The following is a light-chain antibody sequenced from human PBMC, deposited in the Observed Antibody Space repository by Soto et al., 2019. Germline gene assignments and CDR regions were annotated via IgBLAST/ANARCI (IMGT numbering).Light chain of an antibody. CDR2: AAS. V-gene: IGKV1-39*01. Sequence: DIQMTQSPSSLSASVGDRVTITCRASQTISTYLNWYQQNPGKAPKLLIYAASNLQNGVPSRFSGSGSGNDFTLTISSLQPEDFATYYCQKSSSIPYTFGQGTKLEIK. CDR3: QKSSSIPYT. J-gene: IGKJ2*01. CDR1: QTISTY.